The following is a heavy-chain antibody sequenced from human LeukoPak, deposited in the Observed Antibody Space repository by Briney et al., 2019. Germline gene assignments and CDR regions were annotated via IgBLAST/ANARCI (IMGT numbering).Heavy chain of an antibody. CDR2: IKSKTDGGTT. J-gene: IGHJ6*02. CDR1: GFTFSNAW. D-gene: IGHD6-13*01. V-gene: IGHV3-15*07. CDR3: TTARQYSSSWYTGFYYYYGMDV. Sequence: GGSLRLSCAASGFTFSNAWMDWVRQAPGKGLEWVGRIKSKTDGGTTDYAAPVKGRFTISRDDSKNTLYLQMNSLKTEDTAVYYCTTARQYSSSWYTGFYYYYGMDVWGQGTTVTVSS.